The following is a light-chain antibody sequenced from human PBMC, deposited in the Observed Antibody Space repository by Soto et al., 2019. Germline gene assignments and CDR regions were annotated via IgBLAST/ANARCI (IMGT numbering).Light chain of an antibody. V-gene: IGLV2-11*01. CDR1: SSDVGAYKY. J-gene: IGLJ3*02. CDR2: DVS. CDR3: CSYAGSYTGV. Sequence: QSVLTQPRSVSGSPGQSVTISCTGTSSDVGAYKYVSWYQQHPGKAPKLMIYDVSRRPSEVPDRFSGSKSGNTASLTISGLQAEDEADYYCCSYAGSYTGVFGGGTKLTVL.